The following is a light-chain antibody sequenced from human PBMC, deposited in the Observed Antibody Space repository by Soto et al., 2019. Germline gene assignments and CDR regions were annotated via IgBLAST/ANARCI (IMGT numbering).Light chain of an antibody. Sequence: HSALTLPSPGSGSSGQSITISCPGASSDLGAYNYVSWYQQYPGTAPKVMIYEVSSRPSGVSHRFSGSKSGNTASLTISGLQPEDEADYYCSSFTSRSTFNYVFGTGTKVTVL. V-gene: IGLV2-14*01. CDR1: SSDLGAYNY. CDR3: SSFTSRSTFNYV. CDR2: EVS. J-gene: IGLJ1*01.